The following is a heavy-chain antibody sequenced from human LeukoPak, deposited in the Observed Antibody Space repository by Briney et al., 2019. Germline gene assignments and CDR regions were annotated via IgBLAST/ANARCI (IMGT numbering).Heavy chain of an antibody. CDR2: IYHSGST. Sequence: SETLSLTCAVSGYSISSGYYWGWIRQPPGKGPEWIGSIYHSGSTYYNPSLKSRVTISVDTSKNQFSLKLSSVTAADTAVYYCARDQRGRYCSSTSCDNWFDPWGQGTLVTVSS. J-gene: IGHJ5*02. CDR1: GYSISSGYY. V-gene: IGHV4-38-2*02. CDR3: ARDQRGRYCSSTSCDNWFDP. D-gene: IGHD2-2*01.